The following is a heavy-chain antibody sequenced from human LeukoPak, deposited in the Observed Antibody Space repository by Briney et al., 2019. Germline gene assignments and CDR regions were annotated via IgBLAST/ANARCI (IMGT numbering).Heavy chain of an antibody. D-gene: IGHD3-10*01. J-gene: IGHJ1*01. CDR2: IRNDGGSK. CDR3: AKDRSGSTAEYFQH. CDR1: GFTFSSYG. V-gene: IGHV3-30*02. Sequence: GGSLRLSCAASGFTFSSYGMHWVRQAPGKGLEGVTFIRNDGGSKYYTDSVKGRFTISRDNSKNTLYLQMNSLRAEDTAVYYCAKDRSGSTAEYFQHWGQGTLVTVSS.